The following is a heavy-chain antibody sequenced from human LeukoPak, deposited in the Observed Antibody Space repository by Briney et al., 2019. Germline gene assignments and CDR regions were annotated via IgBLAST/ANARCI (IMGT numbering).Heavy chain of an antibody. Sequence: GGSLRLSCAASGFIFSSYGMHWVRQAPGKGLEWVAFIRYDGSNTYYADAVKGRFTISRDNSKNTLYLQMNSLRVEDTAVYYCAKWDRLSRYLSLWGQGTLVTVSS. CDR2: IRYDGSNT. V-gene: IGHV3-30*02. CDR3: AKWDRLSRYLSL. CDR1: GFIFSSYG. D-gene: IGHD3-9*01. J-gene: IGHJ4*02.